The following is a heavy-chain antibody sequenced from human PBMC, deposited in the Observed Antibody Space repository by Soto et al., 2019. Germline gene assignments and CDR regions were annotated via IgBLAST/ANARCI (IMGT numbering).Heavy chain of an antibody. CDR2: IYYSGST. CDR3: ARLILGSGSYPQPLYYYYYGMDV. Sequence: SETLSLTCTVSGGSISSYYWSWIRQPPGKGLEWIGYIYYSGSTNYNPSLKSRVTISVDTSKNQFSLKLSSVTAADPAVYYCARLILGSGSYPQPLYYYYYGMDVWGQGTTVTVSS. J-gene: IGHJ6*02. D-gene: IGHD3-10*01. V-gene: IGHV4-59*08. CDR1: GGSISSYY.